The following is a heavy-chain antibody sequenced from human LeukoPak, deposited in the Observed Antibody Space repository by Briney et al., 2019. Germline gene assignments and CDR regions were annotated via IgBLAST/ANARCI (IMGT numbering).Heavy chain of an antibody. D-gene: IGHD2-8*01. Sequence: AGGSLRLSCAASGFTFSSYAMSWVRQAPGKGLEWVSAISGSGGSTYYADSVKGRFTISRDNSKNTLYLQMNSLRAEDTAVYYCANLGYCTNGVCPPFDYWGQGTLVTVSS. J-gene: IGHJ4*02. CDR2: ISGSGGST. V-gene: IGHV3-23*01. CDR1: GFTFSSYA. CDR3: ANLGYCTNGVCPPFDY.